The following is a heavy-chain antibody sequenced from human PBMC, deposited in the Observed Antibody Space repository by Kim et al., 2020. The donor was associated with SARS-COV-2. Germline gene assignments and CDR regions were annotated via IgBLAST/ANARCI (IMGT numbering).Heavy chain of an antibody. J-gene: IGHJ6*02. CDR1: GFTFSSYG. CDR2: ISYDGSNK. D-gene: IGHD4-17*01. V-gene: IGHV3-30*18. Sequence: GGSLRLSCAASGFTFSSYGMHWVRQAPGKGLEWVAVISYDGSNKNYADSVKGRFTISRDNSKNTLYLQMNSLRAEDTAVYYCAKDSGHGDHGMDVWGQGTTVTVSS. CDR3: AKDSGHGDHGMDV.